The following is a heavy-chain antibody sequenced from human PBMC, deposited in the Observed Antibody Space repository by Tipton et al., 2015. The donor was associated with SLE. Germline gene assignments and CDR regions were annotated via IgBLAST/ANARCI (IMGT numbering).Heavy chain of an antibody. V-gene: IGHV1-18*01. CDR1: GDTFSKSS. Sequence: QLVQSGAEVKTPGSSVNVSCKASGDTFSKSSISWVRQAAGQGLEWMGWIGTYNGNTKYAEKFQGRVTMTTDTSTSTAYMELKSLTADDTAVYYCARRGIGMGPLDPWGQGTLGTVSS. CDR3: ARRGIGMGPLDP. J-gene: IGHJ5*02. CDR2: IGTYNGNT. D-gene: IGHD5-24*01.